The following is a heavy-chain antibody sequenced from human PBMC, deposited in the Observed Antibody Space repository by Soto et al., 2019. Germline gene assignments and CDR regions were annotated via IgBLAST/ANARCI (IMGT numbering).Heavy chain of an antibody. V-gene: IGHV3-30*18. J-gene: IGHJ4*02. CDR1: GFTFTTYG. D-gene: IGHD1-26*01. CDR3: AKERTYSVASGFDY. Sequence: QVQLVDSGGGVVQPGRSLRLSCAASGFTFTTYGMHWVRRAPGKGLEWVAVISYDGSHAYYADSVKCRFTISRDNSKNTLYLQINSLRAEDTAVYYCAKERTYSVASGFDYWGRGTLVTVSS. CDR2: ISYDGSHA.